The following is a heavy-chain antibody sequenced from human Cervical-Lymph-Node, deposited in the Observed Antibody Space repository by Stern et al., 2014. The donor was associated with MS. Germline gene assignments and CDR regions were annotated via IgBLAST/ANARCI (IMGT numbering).Heavy chain of an antibody. J-gene: IGHJ4*02. Sequence: MQLVESGAEEKKPGASVKVSCKASGYTFTSYYMHWARQAPGQGLDWMGIINPSGGSTSYAQKFQGRVTMTREKSTSTVYMELSSLRSEDTAVYYCATTVTTWDYFDYWGQGTLVTVSS. CDR3: ATTVTTWDYFDY. CDR2: INPSGGST. V-gene: IGHV1-46*01. D-gene: IGHD4-17*01. CDR1: GYTFTSYY.